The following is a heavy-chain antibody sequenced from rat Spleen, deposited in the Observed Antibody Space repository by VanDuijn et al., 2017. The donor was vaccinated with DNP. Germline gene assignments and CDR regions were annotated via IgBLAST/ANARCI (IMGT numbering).Heavy chain of an antibody. D-gene: IGHD1-4*01. CDR1: GFTFSYYW. CDR3: TRGSSLPGYLDY. CDR2: ITGGSGTT. Sequence: EVQLVESGGGLVQPGRSLKLSCAASGFTFSYYWMAWIRQVPGKGLEWIASITGGSGTTSYPDSVRGRFTISRDNAKNTQYLQMNSLWSEDTATYYCTRGSSLPGYLDYWGQGVLVTVSS. V-gene: IGHV5S13*01. J-gene: IGHJ2*01.